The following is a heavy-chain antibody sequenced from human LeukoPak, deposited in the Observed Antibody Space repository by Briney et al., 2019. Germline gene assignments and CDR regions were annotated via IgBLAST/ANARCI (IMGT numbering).Heavy chain of an antibody. V-gene: IGHV4-39*07. J-gene: IGHJ4*02. CDR3: ARAPPHSSSGWSDCFDY. Sequence: SQTLSLTCSVSGGSISSSSYYWGWIRQPPGKGLEWIGSIYYSGSTYYNPSLKSRVTISVDTSKNQFSLKLSSVTAADTAVYYCARAPPHSSSGWSDCFDYWGQGTLVTVSS. D-gene: IGHD6-19*01. CDR1: GGSISSSSYY. CDR2: IYYSGST.